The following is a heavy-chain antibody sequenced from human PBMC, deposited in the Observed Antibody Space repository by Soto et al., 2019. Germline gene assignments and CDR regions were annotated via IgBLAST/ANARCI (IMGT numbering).Heavy chain of an antibody. V-gene: IGHV3-13*05. Sequence: EVQLVESGGGLVQPGGSPRLSCEASGFTFRNYDMHWVRQGTGKGLEWVSGISAAGDPDYADSVEGRFTISRENAQNSCFLQINSLRVGDTAVYYCSRTDRDFYGLDVWGQGTTVIVSS. CDR2: ISAAGDP. CDR3: SRTDRDFYGLDV. CDR1: GFTFRNYD. J-gene: IGHJ6*02.